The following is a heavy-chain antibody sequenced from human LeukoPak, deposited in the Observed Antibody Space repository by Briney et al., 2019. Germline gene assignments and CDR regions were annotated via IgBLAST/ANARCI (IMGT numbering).Heavy chain of an antibody. CDR2: INWNGGST. CDR3: VRDTPGRVIDRTSNRPHNWFDP. Sequence: GGSLRLSCAASGFTFDDYGMSWVRQAPGKGLEWVSGINWNGGSTGYADSVKGRFTISRDNAKNSLYLQMNSLRAEDTALYHCVRDTPGRVIDRTSNRPHNWFDPWGQGTLVTVSS. D-gene: IGHD2/OR15-2a*01. J-gene: IGHJ5*02. CDR1: GFTFDDYG. V-gene: IGHV3-20*01.